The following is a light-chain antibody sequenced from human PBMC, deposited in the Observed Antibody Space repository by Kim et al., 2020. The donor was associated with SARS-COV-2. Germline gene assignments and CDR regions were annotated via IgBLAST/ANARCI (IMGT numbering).Light chain of an antibody. CDR1: QSVSSN. CDR3: QQYSHWPLS. Sequence: IVMTQSPATLSVSPGERATLSCRASQSVSSNLAWYQQKPGQAPRLLIYGASTRATGIPGRFSGSGSGTEFTLTISSLQSEEFAVYYCQQYSHWPLSFGGGTKVDIK. CDR2: GAS. V-gene: IGKV3-15*01. J-gene: IGKJ4*01.